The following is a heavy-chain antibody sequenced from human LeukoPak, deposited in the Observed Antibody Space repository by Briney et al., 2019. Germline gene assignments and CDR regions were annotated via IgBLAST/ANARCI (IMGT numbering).Heavy chain of an antibody. D-gene: IGHD2-15*01. Sequence: AGGSLRLSCAASGFTFDDYAMHWVRQVPGKGLEWVSAISWDGGRTSYAQTVKGRFTISRDNVNNALYLQMNSLRTEDSALYYCATGGSPEWNYFDWWGQGTLVTVSS. V-gene: IGHV3-43*01. CDR3: ATGGSPEWNYFDW. CDR1: GFTFDDYA. J-gene: IGHJ4*02. CDR2: ISWDGGRT.